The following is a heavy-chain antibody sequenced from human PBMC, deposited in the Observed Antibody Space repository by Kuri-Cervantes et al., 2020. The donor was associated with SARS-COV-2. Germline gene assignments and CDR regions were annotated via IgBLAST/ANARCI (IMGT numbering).Heavy chain of an antibody. D-gene: IGHD1-1*01. Sequence: GGSLRLSCAASGFQFDDYTMHWVRQPPGKGLEWVSLISWDGATTYYADSVKGRFTISRDNSRNSLYLQMNVLRSGDTALYYCVKGQTGTTLSLDNWGQGTLVTVSS. V-gene: IGHV3-43*01. CDR1: GFQFDDYT. CDR3: VKGQTGTTLSLDN. CDR2: ISWDGATT. J-gene: IGHJ4*02.